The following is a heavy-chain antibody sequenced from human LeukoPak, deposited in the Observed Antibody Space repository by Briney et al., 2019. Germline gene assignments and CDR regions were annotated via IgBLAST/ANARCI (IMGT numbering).Heavy chain of an antibody. J-gene: IGHJ4*02. CDR2: IYYSGST. CDR3: ASVIVVAGCFDY. D-gene: IGHD6-19*01. V-gene: IGHV4-31*03. CDR1: GGSISSGGYY. Sequence: PSETLSLTCTVSGGSISSGGYYWSWIRQHPGKGLEWIGYIYYSGSTYYNPSLKSRVTISVDTSKNQFSLKLSSVTAADTAVYYCASVIVVAGCFDYWGQGTLVTVSS.